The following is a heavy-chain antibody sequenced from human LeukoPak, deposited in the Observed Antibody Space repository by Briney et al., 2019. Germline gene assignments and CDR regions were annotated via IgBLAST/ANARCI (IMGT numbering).Heavy chain of an antibody. Sequence: SETLSLTCAVYGGSFSGYYWSWIRQPPGKGLEWIGEINHSGSTNYNPSLKSRVTISVDTSKNQLSLKLSSVTAADTAVYYCARGRNYVWGSYRYHAFDIWGQGTMVTVSS. D-gene: IGHD3-16*02. V-gene: IGHV4-34*01. CDR3: ARGRNYVWGSYRYHAFDI. J-gene: IGHJ3*02. CDR2: INHSGST. CDR1: GGSFSGYY.